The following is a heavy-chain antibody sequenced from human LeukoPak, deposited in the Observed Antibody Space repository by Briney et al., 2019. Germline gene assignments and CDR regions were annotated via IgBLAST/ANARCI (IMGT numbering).Heavy chain of an antibody. CDR2: IYSDAST. CDR1: GFTVSSNY. CDR3: ASGMNYCYAAYFDY. Sequence: PGGSLRLSCAASGFTVSSNYMSWVRQAPGKGLEWVSVIYSDASTYYAASVKGRFTISRYHSKNTLYLQMNSLRAEDTGVYYCASGMNYCYAAYFDYWGQGTLVTVSS. V-gene: IGHV3-66*02. D-gene: IGHD1-7*01. J-gene: IGHJ4*02.